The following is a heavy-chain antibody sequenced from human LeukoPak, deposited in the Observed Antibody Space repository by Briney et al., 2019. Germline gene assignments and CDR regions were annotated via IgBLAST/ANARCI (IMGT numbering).Heavy chain of an antibody. D-gene: IGHD3-16*02. V-gene: IGHV4-34*01. CDR3: ARRYKPRCGMDV. CDR2: INHSGST. Sequence: SETLSLTCAVYGGSFSGYYWSWIRQPPGKGLELIGEINHSGSTNYNPSLKSRVTISVDTSKNQFSLKLSSVTAADTAVYYCARRYKPRCGMDVWGKGTTVTVSS. CDR1: GGSFSGYY. J-gene: IGHJ6*04.